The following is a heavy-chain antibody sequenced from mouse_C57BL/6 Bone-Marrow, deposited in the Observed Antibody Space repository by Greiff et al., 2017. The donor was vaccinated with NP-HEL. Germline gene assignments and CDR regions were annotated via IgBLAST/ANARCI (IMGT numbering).Heavy chain of an antibody. J-gene: IGHJ3*01. CDR1: GYSITSGYY. CDR2: ISYDGSN. CDR3: AREGYYH. D-gene: IGHD1-1*02. V-gene: IGHV3-6*01. Sequence: EVHLVESGPGLVKPSQSLSLTCSVTGYSITSGYYWNWIRQFPGNKLEWMGYISYDGSNNYNPSLKNRISITRDTSKNQFFLKLNSVTTEDTATYYCAREGYYHWGQGTLVTVSA.